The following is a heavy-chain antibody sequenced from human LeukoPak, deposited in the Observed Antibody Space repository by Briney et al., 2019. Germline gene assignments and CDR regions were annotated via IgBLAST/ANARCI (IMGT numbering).Heavy chain of an antibody. CDR2: IKQDGSEK. J-gene: IGHJ4*02. Sequence: GGSLRLSCAASGFTFSSYWMSWVRQAPGKGLEWVANIKQDGSEKYYVDSVKGRFTISRDNAKNSLYLQMNSLRAEDTAVYYCARSWSSGYWFPATASFDYWGQGTLVTVSS. V-gene: IGHV3-7*01. D-gene: IGHD3-22*01. CDR3: ARSWSSGYWFPATASFDY. CDR1: GFTFSSYW.